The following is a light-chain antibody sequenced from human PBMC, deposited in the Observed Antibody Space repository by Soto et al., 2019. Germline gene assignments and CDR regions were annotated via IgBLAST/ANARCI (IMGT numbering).Light chain of an antibody. Sequence: QSVLTEPGSVVGSRGQSITISCTGTSSDFGGYNYVSWYQQHPGKAPKLMIYDVSNRPSGVSNRFSGSKSGNTASLTISGLQAEDEADYYCRSYTSSSTLPYVFGTGTKVTVL. CDR2: DVS. CDR1: SSDFGGYNY. J-gene: IGLJ1*01. V-gene: IGLV2-14*01. CDR3: RSYTSSSTLPYV.